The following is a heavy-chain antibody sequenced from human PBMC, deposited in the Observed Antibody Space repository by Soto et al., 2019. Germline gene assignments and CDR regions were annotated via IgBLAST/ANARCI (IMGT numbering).Heavy chain of an antibody. CDR3: ARVSIDSYGVWYYYYGMDV. Sequence: PSETLSLTCTVSGGSVSSGSYYWSWIRQPPGKGLGWIGYIYYSGSTNYNPSLKSRVTISVDTSKNQFSLKLSSVTAADTAVYYCARVSIDSYGVWYYYYGMDVWGQGTTVTVSS. CDR2: IYYSGST. D-gene: IGHD5-18*01. J-gene: IGHJ6*02. V-gene: IGHV4-61*01. CDR1: GGSVSSGSYY.